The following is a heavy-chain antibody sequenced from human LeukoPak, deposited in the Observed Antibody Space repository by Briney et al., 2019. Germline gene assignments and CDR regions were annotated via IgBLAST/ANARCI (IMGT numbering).Heavy chain of an antibody. CDR1: GGTFSSYA. CDR3: ATDQHYGLDAFDI. V-gene: IGHV1-69*13. J-gene: IGHJ3*02. Sequence: ASVKVPCKASGGTFSSYAISWVRQAPGQGLEWMGGIIPIFGTANYAQKFQGRVTITADESTSTAYMELSSLRSEDTAVYYCATDQHYGLDAFDIWGQGTMVTVSS. CDR2: IIPIFGTA. D-gene: IGHD4-17*01.